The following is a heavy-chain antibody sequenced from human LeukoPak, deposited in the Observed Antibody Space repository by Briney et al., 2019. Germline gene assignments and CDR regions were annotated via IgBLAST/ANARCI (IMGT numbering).Heavy chain of an antibody. CDR1: GFTSSSYS. CDR2: ISSSSGYI. J-gene: IGHJ5*02. V-gene: IGHV3-21*01. Sequence: GGSPRLSCAASGFTSSSYSMNWVRQAPGKGLEWVSSISSSSGYIYYADSVKGRFTISRDNAKNSLYLQMNSLRAEDTAVYYCASQEYSSGWGHNWFDPWGQGTLVTVSS. CDR3: ASQEYSSGWGHNWFDP. D-gene: IGHD6-19*01.